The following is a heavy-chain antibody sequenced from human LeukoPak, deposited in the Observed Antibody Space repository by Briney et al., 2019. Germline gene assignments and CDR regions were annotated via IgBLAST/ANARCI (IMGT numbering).Heavy chain of an antibody. Sequence: SVKVSCKASGYTFTSYYMHWVRQAPGQGLEWMGRIIPIPGIANYAQKFQGRVTITADKSTSAAYMELSSLRSEDTAVYYCAREGHWGAYVDYWGQGTLVTVSS. CDR3: AREGHWGAYVDY. CDR1: GYTFTSYY. V-gene: IGHV1-69*04. J-gene: IGHJ4*02. CDR2: IIPIPGIA. D-gene: IGHD7-27*01.